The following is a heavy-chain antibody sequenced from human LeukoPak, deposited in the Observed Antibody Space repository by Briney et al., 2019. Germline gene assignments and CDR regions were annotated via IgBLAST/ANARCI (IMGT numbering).Heavy chain of an antibody. CDR3: AKDSTAGAPEAPFDY. Sequence: GGSLRLSCAASGFTFSSYGMHWVRQAPGKGLEWVAFIRYDGSNKYYADSVKGRFTISRDNSKNTLYLQMNSLRAEDTAVYYCAKDSTAGAPEAPFDYWGQGTLVTVSS. J-gene: IGHJ4*02. CDR2: IRYDGSNK. CDR1: GFTFSSYG. D-gene: IGHD1-26*01. V-gene: IGHV3-30*02.